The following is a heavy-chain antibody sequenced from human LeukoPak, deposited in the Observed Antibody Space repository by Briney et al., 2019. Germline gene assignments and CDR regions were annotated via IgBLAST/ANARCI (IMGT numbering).Heavy chain of an antibody. Sequence: GESLRLSCAASGFTFSSYPMHWVRQAPGKGLEWVAFIHYDRSNEIYADSVKGRFTISRDNSKNTLYLQMNSLRTEDTAVYYCAKETMPPHTVVLRGYLQHWGQGTLVTVSS. V-gene: IGHV3-30*02. CDR1: GFTFSSYP. J-gene: IGHJ1*01. CDR2: IHYDRSNE. D-gene: IGHD2-21*01. CDR3: AKETMPPHTVVLRGYLQH.